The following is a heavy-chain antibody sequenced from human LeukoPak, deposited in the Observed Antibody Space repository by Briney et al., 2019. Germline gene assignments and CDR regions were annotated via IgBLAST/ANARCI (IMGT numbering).Heavy chain of an antibody. CDR3: ARGAARTLNDAFDI. D-gene: IGHD6-6*01. Sequence: PSETLSLTCTVSGGSISSYYWSWIRQPPGKGLEWIGYIYYSGSTNYNPSLKSRVTISVDTSKNQFSLKLSSVTAADTAVYYCARGAARTLNDAFDIWGQGTMVTVSS. CDR1: GGSISSYY. V-gene: IGHV4-59*01. J-gene: IGHJ3*02. CDR2: IYYSGST.